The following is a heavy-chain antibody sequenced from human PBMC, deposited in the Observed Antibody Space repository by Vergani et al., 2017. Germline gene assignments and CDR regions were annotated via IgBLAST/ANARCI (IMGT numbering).Heavy chain of an antibody. CDR2: IYYSGGT. CDR3: ARGGIYSGYDY. Sequence: QVQLQESGPGLVKPSETLSLTCTVSGGSISPYFWSWFRQPPGKGLEWIGFIYYSGGTNYNPSHKSRVTISVDTSKNQFSLKLSSVTAADTAVYCSARGGIYSGYDYWGQGTLVTVSS. J-gene: IGHJ4*02. V-gene: IGHV4-59*01. D-gene: IGHD5-12*01. CDR1: GGSISPYF.